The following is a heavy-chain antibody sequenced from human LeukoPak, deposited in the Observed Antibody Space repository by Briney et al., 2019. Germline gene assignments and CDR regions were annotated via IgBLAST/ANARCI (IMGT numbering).Heavy chain of an antibody. V-gene: IGHV3-48*01. Sequence: PGGSLRLSCAASGFTFSSYSMNWVRQAPGKGLEWVSYISSSSSTIYYADSVKGRFTISRDNAKNSLYLQMNSLRAEDTAVYYCARLVGATTDYWGQGTLVTVSA. D-gene: IGHD1-26*01. J-gene: IGHJ4*02. CDR1: GFTFSSYS. CDR2: ISSSSSTI. CDR3: ARLVGATTDY.